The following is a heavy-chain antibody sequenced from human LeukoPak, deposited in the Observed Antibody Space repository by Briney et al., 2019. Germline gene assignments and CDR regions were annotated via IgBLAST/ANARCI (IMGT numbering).Heavy chain of an antibody. J-gene: IGHJ4*02. V-gene: IGHV5-51*01. D-gene: IGHD1-1*01. CDR2: TFAGYSYT. CDR3: ARRSSQDNWNDDPQYYFDY. CDR1: GYNFTPYW. Sequence: GESLKISCQSSGYNFTPYWIVWVRQMPGTGLEWMGITFAGYSYTIYSPSFQGQVTISADKSISTAYLQWSSLKASDTAMYYCARRSSQDNWNDDPQYYFDYWGQGTLVTVSS.